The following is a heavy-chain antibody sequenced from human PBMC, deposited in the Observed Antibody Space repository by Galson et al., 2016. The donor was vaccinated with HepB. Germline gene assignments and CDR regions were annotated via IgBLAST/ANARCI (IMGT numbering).Heavy chain of an antibody. CDR3: ARPDVLRFLEWLSENPGENAFDI. Sequence: ETLSLTCTVSGGSISSGGYYWSWIRQPPGKGLEWIGSIYYSGSTYYNPSLKSRVIISVDTSKNQFSLKLSSVTAADTAVYYCARPDVLRFLEWLSENPGENAFDIWGQGTMVTVSS. CDR1: GGSISSGGYY. CDR2: IYYSGST. J-gene: IGHJ3*02. V-gene: IGHV4-39*01. D-gene: IGHD3-3*01.